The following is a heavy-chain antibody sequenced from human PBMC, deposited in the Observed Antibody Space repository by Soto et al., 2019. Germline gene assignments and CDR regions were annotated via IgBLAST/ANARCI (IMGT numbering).Heavy chain of an antibody. D-gene: IGHD3-10*01. V-gene: IGHV4-39*01. CDR3: ARGPSGDKVDY. Sequence: PSETLSLTCTVSGGSISSSSYYWGWIRQPPGKGLEWIGHIYNSVNTYSNPSLKSRVTISADTSKNQFSLKLSSVTAADTAVYYCARGPSGDKVDYWGQGTLVTVSS. CDR1: GGSISSSSYY. CDR2: IYNSVNT. J-gene: IGHJ4*02.